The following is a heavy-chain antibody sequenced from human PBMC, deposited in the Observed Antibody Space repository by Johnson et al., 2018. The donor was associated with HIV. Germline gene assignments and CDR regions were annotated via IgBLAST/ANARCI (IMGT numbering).Heavy chain of an antibody. D-gene: IGHD1-26*01. Sequence: EKLVESGGGLIQPGGSLRLSCAASGFSVRTNYMSWVRQAPGKGLEWVSVIFSDGTTSFAQSVKGRFSISRDVSKNILYLQMHSLRTEDTAYYYCARDLPGIYDAFDLWGQGTMVTVSS. CDR1: GFSVRTNY. CDR2: IFSDGTT. J-gene: IGHJ3*01. V-gene: IGHV3-53*01. CDR3: ARDLPGIYDAFDL.